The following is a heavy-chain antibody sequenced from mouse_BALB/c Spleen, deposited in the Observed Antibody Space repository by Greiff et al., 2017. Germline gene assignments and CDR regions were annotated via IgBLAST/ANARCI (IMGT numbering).Heavy chain of an antibody. V-gene: IGHV5-12-2*01. CDR2: ISNGGGSP. D-gene: IGHD2-3*01. CDR3: ARHDGYPWFAY. Sequence: EVKVEESGGGLVQPGGSLKLSCAASGFTFSSYTMSWVRQTPEKRLEWVAYISNGGGSPYYPDTVKGRFTISRDNAKNTLYLQMSSLKSEDTAMYYCARHDGYPWFAYWGQGTLVTVSA. J-gene: IGHJ3*01. CDR1: GFTFSSYT.